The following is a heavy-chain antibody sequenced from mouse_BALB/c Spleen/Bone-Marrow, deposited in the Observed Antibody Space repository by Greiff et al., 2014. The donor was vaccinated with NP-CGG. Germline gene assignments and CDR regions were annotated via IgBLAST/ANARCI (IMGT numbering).Heavy chain of an antibody. CDR3: ARGRTRGYTMDY. Sequence: EVKLMESGGGLVKPGGSLKLSCAASGFTFSSYAMSWVRQTPEKRLAWVASISSGSSTYYPDSVKGRFTISRDNARNILYLQMSSLRSEDTAMYYCARGRTRGYTMDYWGQGTSVTVSS. V-gene: IGHV5-6-5*01. CDR1: GFTFSSYA. CDR2: ISSGSST. J-gene: IGHJ4*01.